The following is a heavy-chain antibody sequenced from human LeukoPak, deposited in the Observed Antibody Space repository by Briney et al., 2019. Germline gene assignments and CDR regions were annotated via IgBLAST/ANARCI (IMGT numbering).Heavy chain of an antibody. CDR1: GDSISSGDYY. D-gene: IGHD2-2*01. Sequence: PSETLSLTCTVSGDSISSGDYYWTWIRQPAGKGLEWIGRISTSGSTNYNPSLKSRVTISLDTSKNQFSLKLSSVTAADTAVFYCARFAGYCSGTSCYPNAFDIWGQGTMVTVSS. CDR3: ARFAGYCSGTSCYPNAFDI. CDR2: ISTSGST. J-gene: IGHJ3*02. V-gene: IGHV4-61*02.